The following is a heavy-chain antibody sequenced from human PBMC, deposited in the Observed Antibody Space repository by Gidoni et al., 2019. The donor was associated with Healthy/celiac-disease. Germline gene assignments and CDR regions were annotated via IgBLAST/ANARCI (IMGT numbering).Heavy chain of an antibody. J-gene: IGHJ4*02. V-gene: IGHV3-15*01. CDR1: GFTFSNAW. D-gene: IGHD5-12*01. Sequence: EVQLVESGGGLVTPGGSLRLSCAASGFTFSNAWMSWVRQAPGKGLEWVGRIKSKTDCGTTDYAAPVKGRFTISRDDSKNTLYLQMNSLKTEDTAVYYCTTNRGYSGYDLGGCYFDYWGQGTLVTVSS. CDR3: TTNRGYSGYDLGGCYFDY. CDR2: IKSKTDCGTT.